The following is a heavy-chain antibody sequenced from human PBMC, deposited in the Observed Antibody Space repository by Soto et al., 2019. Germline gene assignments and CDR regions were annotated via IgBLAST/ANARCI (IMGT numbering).Heavy chain of an antibody. CDR3: ARDRGSYALDY. D-gene: IGHD1-26*01. CDR2: ISANNGNT. CDR1: GYTFTNYG. V-gene: IGHV1-18*01. Sequence: QVQLVQSGAEVKKPGASVKVSCKASGYTFTNYGISWVRQAPGQGLEWMGWISANNGNTNYEQKLQGRVTMTTDTSKRKAYMELRSLGSDDTAVYYCARDRGSYALDYWGQGTLVTVSS. J-gene: IGHJ4*02.